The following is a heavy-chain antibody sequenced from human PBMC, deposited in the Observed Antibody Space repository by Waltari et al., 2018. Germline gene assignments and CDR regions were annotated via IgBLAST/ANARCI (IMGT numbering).Heavy chain of an antibody. CDR1: VVGFSSDW. CDR3: VRGGHFDWSPIDY. V-gene: IGHV3-74*01. D-gene: IGHD3-9*01. J-gene: IGHJ4*02. CDR2: INPDEMGT. Sequence: EVQLVESGGGLVQPGGSLRLPCAASVVGFSSDWMHWVRQGPGKGLVWVGRINPDEMGTRYADAVQGRFTISRDNVKNTVYLQMNSLRAEDTAVYYCVRGGHFDWSPIDYWGQGTLVTVSS.